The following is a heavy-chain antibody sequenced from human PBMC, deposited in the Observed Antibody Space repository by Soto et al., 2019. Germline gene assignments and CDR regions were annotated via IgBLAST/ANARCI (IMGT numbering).Heavy chain of an antibody. CDR3: ARAWPSVDSYGSGVMDV. J-gene: IGHJ6*02. V-gene: IGHV4-4*02. Sequence: QLQLQESGPGLVKPSGTLSDTCAVSGGSISSSNWWNWVRQPPGKGLEWIGEIYHSGSTNYNPSLRSRVTISLDKSKNQFSLRVKSVTAADTAEYYCARAWPSVDSYGSGVMDVWGQGTTVTVSS. CDR2: IYHSGST. CDR1: GGSISSSNW. D-gene: IGHD5-18*01.